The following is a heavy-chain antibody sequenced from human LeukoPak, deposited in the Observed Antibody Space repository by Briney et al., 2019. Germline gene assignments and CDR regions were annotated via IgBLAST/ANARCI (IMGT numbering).Heavy chain of an antibody. V-gene: IGHV1-24*01. J-gene: IGHJ4*02. CDR1: GYTFTGYY. CDR2: FDPEDGET. D-gene: IGHD3-10*01. Sequence: ASVKVSCKASGYTFTGYYMHWVRQAPGKGLEWMGGFDPEDGETIYAQKFQGRVTMTEDTSTDTAYMELSSLRSEDTAVYYCATGRGSLMVRRAFDYWGQGTLVTVSS. CDR3: ATGRGSLMVRRAFDY.